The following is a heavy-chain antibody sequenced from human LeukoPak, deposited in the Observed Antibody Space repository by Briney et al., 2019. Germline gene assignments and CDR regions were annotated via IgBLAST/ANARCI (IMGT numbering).Heavy chain of an antibody. J-gene: IGHJ4*02. CDR3: ARVLHKRNYDSSDYYGS. CDR2: ISAYNGNP. Sequence: ASVKVSCKASGYTFTSYGISWVRQAPGQGLEWMGWISAYNGNPNYAQKLQGRVTMTTDTSTSTAYMELRSLRSDDTAVYYCARVLHKRNYDSSDYYGSWGQGTLVTVSS. D-gene: IGHD3-22*01. CDR1: GYTFTSYG. V-gene: IGHV1-18*01.